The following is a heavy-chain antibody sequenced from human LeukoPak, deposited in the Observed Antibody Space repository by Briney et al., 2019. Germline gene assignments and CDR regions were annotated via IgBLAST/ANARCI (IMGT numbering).Heavy chain of an antibody. D-gene: IGHD6-19*01. J-gene: IGHJ3*02. Sequence: RTEGSLRLSCAASGFTFSNAWMSWVRQAPGKGLEWVGRIKSKTDGGTTDYAAPVKGRFTISRDDSKNTLYLQMNSLKTEDTAVYYCTTDQIAVWMDAFDIWGQGTMVTVSS. V-gene: IGHV3-15*01. CDR2: IKSKTDGGTT. CDR1: GFTFSNAW. CDR3: TTDQIAVWMDAFDI.